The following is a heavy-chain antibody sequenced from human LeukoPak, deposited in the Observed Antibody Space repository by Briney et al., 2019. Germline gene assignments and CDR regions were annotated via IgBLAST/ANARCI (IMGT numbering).Heavy chain of an antibody. CDR1: GFTITNIA. CDR3: AKGAAVGLVDWFDP. D-gene: IGHD6-25*01. V-gene: IGHV3-23*01. J-gene: IGHJ5*02. CDR2: ITGDGVT. Sequence: WGSLTLTCAVSGFTITNIAKMWVRQAHGQGLQWVASITGDGVTYYADSVRGRFMLSRDTSKNTLYLQMNSLAPEDTALYYCAKGAAVGLVDWFDPWGQGTLVTVSS.